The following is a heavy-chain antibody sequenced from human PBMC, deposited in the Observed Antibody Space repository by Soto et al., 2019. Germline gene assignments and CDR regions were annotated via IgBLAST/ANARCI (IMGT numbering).Heavy chain of an antibody. CDR3: TTGTQNFDY. V-gene: IGHV3-23*01. J-gene: IGHJ4*02. D-gene: IGHD3-10*01. Sequence: EVQLLESGGCLVQPGGSLRLSCAASGFTFTTRAMSWVRQAPGKGLQWVSGISASGGTTYYADSVKGRLTISRDNSKNMLYLLMTSLRDDDTAVYYCTTGTQNFDYWGRGTRVTVSS. CDR1: GFTFTTRA. CDR2: ISASGGTT.